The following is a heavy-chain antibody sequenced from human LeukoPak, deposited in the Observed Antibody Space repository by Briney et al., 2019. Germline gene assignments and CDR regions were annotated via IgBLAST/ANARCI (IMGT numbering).Heavy chain of an antibody. Sequence: GGSLRLSCAASGFTFSSYAMSWVRQAPGKGLEWVSAISGSGGSKYYADAVKGRFTISRDNSKNTLYLQMNSLRAEDTAVYYCAKVRKDIVVVPAAIDYWGQGTLVTVSS. CDR1: GFTFSSYA. J-gene: IGHJ4*02. CDR3: AKVRKDIVVVPAAIDY. D-gene: IGHD2-2*01. CDR2: ISGSGGSK. V-gene: IGHV3-23*01.